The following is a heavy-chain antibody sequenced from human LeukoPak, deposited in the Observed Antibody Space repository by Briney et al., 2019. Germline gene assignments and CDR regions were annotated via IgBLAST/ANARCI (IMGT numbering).Heavy chain of an antibody. CDR2: INQDGSEK. J-gene: IGHJ4*02. CDR3: VRGSSTPDY. V-gene: IGHV3-7*04. CDR1: GFTFTSYW. Sequence: PGGSLRLSCAASGFTFTSYWMSWVRPAPGKGLAWVANINQDGSEKYYVDSVKGRFTISRDNARNSLHRQMNSLRAEDTAVYYCVRGSSTPDYWGQGTLVTVSS. D-gene: IGHD3-10*01.